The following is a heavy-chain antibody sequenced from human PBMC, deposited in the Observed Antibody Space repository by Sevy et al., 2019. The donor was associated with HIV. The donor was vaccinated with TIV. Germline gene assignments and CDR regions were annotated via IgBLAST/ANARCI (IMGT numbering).Heavy chain of an antibody. V-gene: IGHV4-59*01. D-gene: IGHD1-7*01. Sequence: SETLSLTCTVSGDSISGYYWSWIRQPPGKGLEWIGYIYYSRSTTYNPSLKSRVTISKDTSKSQFSLKLSSVTAADTAVYYCARGDPELFYGMDVWGQGTTVTVSS. CDR1: GDSISGYY. CDR3: ARGDPELFYGMDV. J-gene: IGHJ6*02. CDR2: IYYSRST.